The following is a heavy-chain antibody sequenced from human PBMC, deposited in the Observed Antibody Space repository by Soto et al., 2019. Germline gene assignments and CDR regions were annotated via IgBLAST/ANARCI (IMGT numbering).Heavy chain of an antibody. CDR2: IKSDESTT. Sequence: EVQLVESGGGLVQPGGSLRLSCAASGFIFTDYWIHWVRQAPGKGLVWVSRIKSDESTTNYADSVWGRLTISRDNAKNTVYLLINSLRAEDTAVYYCARGARNYYYFDYWGQGTLVTVSS. D-gene: IGHD3-10*01. J-gene: IGHJ4*02. CDR3: ARGARNYYYFDY. CDR1: GFIFTDYW. V-gene: IGHV3-74*01.